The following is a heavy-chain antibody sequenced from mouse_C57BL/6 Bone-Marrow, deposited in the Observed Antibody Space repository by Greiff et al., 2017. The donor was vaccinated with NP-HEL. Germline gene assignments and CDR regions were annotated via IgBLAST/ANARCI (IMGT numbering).Heavy chain of an antibody. Sequence: EVQLVESGGGLVKPGGSLKLSCAASGFTFSDYGMHWVRQAPEKGLEWVAYISSGSRTIYYADTVKGRFTISRDNAKNTLFLQMTSLRSEDTAMYYCARRAAQATVAYWGQGTLVTVSA. CDR3: ARRAAQATVAY. CDR2: ISSGSRTI. V-gene: IGHV5-17*01. D-gene: IGHD3-2*02. J-gene: IGHJ3*01. CDR1: GFTFSDYG.